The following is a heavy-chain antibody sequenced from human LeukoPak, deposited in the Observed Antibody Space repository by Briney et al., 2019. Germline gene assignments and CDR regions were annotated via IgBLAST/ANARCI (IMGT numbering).Heavy chain of an antibody. D-gene: IGHD3-22*01. Sequence: ASVRVSCKASGYTFTGYYIHWVRQAPGQGVEWMGRINPNSGGTNYAQKFQGRVTMTRDTSISTAYMELSRLRSDDTAVYYCARYYDSSGYSSEYFQHWGQGTLVTVSS. V-gene: IGHV1-2*06. CDR2: INPNSGGT. CDR3: ARYYDSSGYSSEYFQH. CDR1: GYTFTGYY. J-gene: IGHJ1*01.